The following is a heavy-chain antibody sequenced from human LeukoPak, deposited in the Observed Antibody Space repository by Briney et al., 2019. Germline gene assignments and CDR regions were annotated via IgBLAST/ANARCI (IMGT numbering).Heavy chain of an antibody. CDR1: GGSISSYY. Sequence: SETPSLTCTVSGGSISSYYWSWIRQPAGKGLEWIGRIYTSGSTNYNPSLKSRVTMSVDTSKNQFSLKLSSVTAADTAVYYCAREAYSSGWHYYYYYYMDVWGKGTTVTVSS. D-gene: IGHD6-19*01. CDR3: AREAYSSGWHYYYYYYMDV. CDR2: IYTSGST. V-gene: IGHV4-4*07. J-gene: IGHJ6*03.